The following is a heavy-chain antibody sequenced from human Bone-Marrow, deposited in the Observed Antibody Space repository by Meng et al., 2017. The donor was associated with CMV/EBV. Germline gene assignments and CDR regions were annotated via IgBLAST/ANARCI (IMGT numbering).Heavy chain of an antibody. D-gene: IGHD6-19*01. J-gene: IGHJ4*02. CDR1: GYSFTNYW. CDR3: ARRSGQWLPDV. Sequence: GGPLRLSCKAFGYSFTNYWIGWVRQMPGKGLEWMGIIYPGDSDTRHRPSFQGQVTISADESNTTAYLQWRSLKASDTAMYYCARRSGQWLPDVWGQGTLVTVSS. CDR2: IYPGDSDT. V-gene: IGHV5-51*01.